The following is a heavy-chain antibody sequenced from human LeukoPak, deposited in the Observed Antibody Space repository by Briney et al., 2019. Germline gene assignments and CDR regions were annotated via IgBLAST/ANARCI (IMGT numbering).Heavy chain of an antibody. Sequence: GGSLRLSCAASGFTFSSYGMHWVRQAPGKGLEWVSHISSISDTIKYADSVKGRFTISRDNDKNLLYLQMNSLSADDTAVYYCAREWDFWGQGTLVTVSS. CDR2: ISSISDTI. CDR1: GFTFSSYG. CDR3: AREWDF. J-gene: IGHJ4*02. V-gene: IGHV3-48*01.